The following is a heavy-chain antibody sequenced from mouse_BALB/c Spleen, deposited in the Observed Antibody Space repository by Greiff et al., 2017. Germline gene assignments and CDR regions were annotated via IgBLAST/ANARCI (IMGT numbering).Heavy chain of an antibody. V-gene: IGHV5-17*02. Sequence: EVQRVESGGGLVQPGGSLKLSCAASGFTFSSYTMSWVRQTPEKRLEWVAYISSGSSTIYYADTVKGRFTISRDNPKNTLFLQMTSLRSEDTAMYYCARDWVYYAMDYWGQGTSVTVSS. CDR2: ISSGSSTI. D-gene: IGHD4-1*01. CDR1: GFTFSSYT. J-gene: IGHJ4*01. CDR3: ARDWVYYAMDY.